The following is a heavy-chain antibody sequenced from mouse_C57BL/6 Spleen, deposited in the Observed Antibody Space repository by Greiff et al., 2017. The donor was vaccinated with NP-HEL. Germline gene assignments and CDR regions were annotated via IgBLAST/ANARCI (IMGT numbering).Heavy chain of an antibody. CDR2: IDPETGGT. V-gene: IGHV1-15*01. D-gene: IGHD1-2*01. Sequence: VQLVESGAELVRPGASVTLSCKASGYTFTDYEMHWVKQTPVHGLEWIGAIDPETGGTAYNQKFKGKAILTADKSSSTAYMELRSLTSEDSAVYYCTRSYGYYAMDYWGQGTSVTVSS. J-gene: IGHJ4*01. CDR1: GYTFTDYE. CDR3: TRSYGYYAMDY.